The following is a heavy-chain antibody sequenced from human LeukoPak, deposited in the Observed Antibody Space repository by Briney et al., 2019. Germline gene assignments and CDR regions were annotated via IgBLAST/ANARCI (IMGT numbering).Heavy chain of an antibody. CDR3: ATGGSYGRTSAFDI. CDR2: ISYDGSNK. D-gene: IGHD1-26*01. J-gene: IGHJ3*02. V-gene: IGHV3-30-3*01. CDR1: GFTFSSYA. Sequence: GGSLRLSCAASGFTFSSYAMHWVRQAPGEGLEWVAVISYDGSNKYYADSVKGRFTISRDNSKNTLYLQMNSLRAEDTAVYYCATGGSYGRTSAFDIWGQGTMVTVSS.